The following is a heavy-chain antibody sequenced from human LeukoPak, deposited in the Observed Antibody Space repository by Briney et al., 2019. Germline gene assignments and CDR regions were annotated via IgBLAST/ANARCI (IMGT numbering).Heavy chain of an antibody. Sequence: SSETLSLTCTVSGASISSSSYYWGWIRQPPGKGLEWIGSIYYSGSTYYNPSLKSRVTISVDTSKNQFSLKLSSVTAADTAVYYCARRSAPIAAAGHHFDYWGQGTLVTVSS. CDR2: IYYSGST. CDR3: ARRSAPIAAAGHHFDY. CDR1: GASISSSSYY. V-gene: IGHV4-39*01. D-gene: IGHD6-13*01. J-gene: IGHJ4*02.